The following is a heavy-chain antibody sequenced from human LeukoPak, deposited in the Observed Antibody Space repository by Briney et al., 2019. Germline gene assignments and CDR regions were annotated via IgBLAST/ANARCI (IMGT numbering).Heavy chain of an antibody. J-gene: IGHJ1*01. Sequence: SETLSLTCTVSGVSISSGGHYWSWIRQHPGKGLEWIGYINYSGSTYYNPSLKSRVTISVDTSQNQFSLKLSSVTAADTAVYYCAKSYITMIVVATAAPEHWGQGTLVTVSS. CDR1: GVSISSGGHY. CDR2: INYSGST. D-gene: IGHD3-22*01. V-gene: IGHV4-31*03. CDR3: AKSYITMIVVATAAPEH.